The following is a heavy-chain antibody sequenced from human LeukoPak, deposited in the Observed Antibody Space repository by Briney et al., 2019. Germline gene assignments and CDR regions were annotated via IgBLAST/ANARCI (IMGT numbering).Heavy chain of an antibody. D-gene: IGHD3-22*01. Sequence: ASVKVSCKASGGTFSRYAISWVRQAPGQGLEWMGGIIPIFGTANYAQKFQGRVTITADESSTTAYMELSGLRSEDTAVHYCATDASIYDSRGYYYLWWGQGTLVTVSS. J-gene: IGHJ4*02. V-gene: IGHV1-69*13. CDR3: ATDASIYDSRGYYYLW. CDR2: IIPIFGTA. CDR1: GGTFSRYA.